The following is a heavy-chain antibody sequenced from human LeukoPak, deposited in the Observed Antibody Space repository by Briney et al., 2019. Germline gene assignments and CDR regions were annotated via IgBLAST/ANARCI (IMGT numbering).Heavy chain of an antibody. CDR3: VSSSVSVFDI. CDR2: IYYSGST. D-gene: IGHD6-6*01. CDR1: GGSISSYY. V-gene: IGHV4-59*08. J-gene: IGHJ3*02. Sequence: PSETLSLTCTVSGGSISSYYWSWIRQPPGKGLGWIGYIYYSGSTNYNPSLKSRVTISVDTSKNQFSLKLSSVTAADTAVYYCVSSSVSVFDIWGQGTMVTVSS.